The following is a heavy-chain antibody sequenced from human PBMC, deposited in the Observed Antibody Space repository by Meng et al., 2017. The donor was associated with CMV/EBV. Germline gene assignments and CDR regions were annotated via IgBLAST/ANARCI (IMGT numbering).Heavy chain of an antibody. Sequence: SGLTLANPTYTFTLTCSFLGFLLSTGGVGVGWIRQPPGKAREWLALIYWNDDKHYSPSLKSRLTITKDTSKSQVVLTMTNMDPVDTATYYCARSYQYHDFWSGYSFDYWGQGTLVTVSS. CDR2: IYWNDDK. CDR3: ARSYQYHDFWSGYSFDY. V-gene: IGHV2-5*01. CDR1: GFLLSTGGVG. J-gene: IGHJ4*02. D-gene: IGHD3-3*01.